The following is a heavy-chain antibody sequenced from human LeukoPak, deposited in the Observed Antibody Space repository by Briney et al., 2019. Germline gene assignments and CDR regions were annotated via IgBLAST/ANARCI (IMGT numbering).Heavy chain of an antibody. CDR3: AKVAKSRIVGATDFDY. CDR2: ISGSGGST. Sequence: PGGSLRLSCAASGFTFSSYAMSWVRQAPGKGLAWVSAISGSGGSTYHADSVKGRFTISRDNSKNTLYLQLNSLRGEDTAVYYCAKVAKSRIVGATDFDYWGQGTLVTVSS. D-gene: IGHD1-26*01. V-gene: IGHV3-23*01. J-gene: IGHJ4*02. CDR1: GFTFSSYA.